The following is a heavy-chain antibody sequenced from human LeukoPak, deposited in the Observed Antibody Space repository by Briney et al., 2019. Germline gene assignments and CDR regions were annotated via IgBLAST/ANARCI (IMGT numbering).Heavy chain of an antibody. V-gene: IGHV4-30-2*01. CDR2: FYHSGNT. Sequence: PSETLSLTCEVSGGSITTGGYSWSWIRQPPGKGLEWLGYFYHSGNTYYNPSLESRVTMSVDTSKNQFSLKLSSVTAADTAMYYCARHGGGGESYPRVFDYWGRGNLVTVSS. D-gene: IGHD1-26*01. CDR3: ARHGGGGESYPRVFDY. CDR1: GGSITTGGYS. J-gene: IGHJ4*02.